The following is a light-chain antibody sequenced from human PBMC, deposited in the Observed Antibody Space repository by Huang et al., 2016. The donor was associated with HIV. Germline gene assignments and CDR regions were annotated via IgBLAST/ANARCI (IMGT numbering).Light chain of an antibody. CDR3: QQYYSTPT. J-gene: IGKJ1*01. CDR1: QGISNS. Sequence: DIQMTQSPSSLSASVGDRVTITCRASQGISNSLAWYQQKPGKAPKLVLYAASRLETGVPSRFRGSGAGTDYTLTISSLQPEDFATYYCQQYYSTPTFGQGTKVEV. V-gene: IGKV1-NL1*01. CDR2: AAS.